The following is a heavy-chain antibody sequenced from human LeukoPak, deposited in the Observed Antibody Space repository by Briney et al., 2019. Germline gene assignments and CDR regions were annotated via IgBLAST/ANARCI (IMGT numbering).Heavy chain of an antibody. J-gene: IGHJ4*02. D-gene: IGHD2-2*02. Sequence: GGSLRLSCAASGFTFSSYSMNWVRQAPGKGLEWVSSIVSSGSYIYYADSVKGRFTISRDNAKNSLYLQMNSLRAEDTAVYYCARESGGYCSTTSCYKGYFDYWGQGTLVAVSS. CDR3: ARESGGYCSTTSCYKGYFDY. CDR1: GFTFSSYS. V-gene: IGHV3-21*01. CDR2: IVSSGSYI.